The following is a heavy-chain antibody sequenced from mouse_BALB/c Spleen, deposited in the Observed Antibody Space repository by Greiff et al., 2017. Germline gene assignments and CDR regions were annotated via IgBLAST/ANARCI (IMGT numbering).Heavy chain of an antibody. CDR3: ARHAGGFDY. V-gene: IGHV5-6*01. CDR2: ISSGGSYT. Sequence: EVQGVESGGDLVKPGGSLKLSCAASGFTFSSYGMSWVRQTPDKRLEWVATISSGGSYTYYPDSVKGRFTISRDNAKNTLYLQMSSLKSEDTAMYYCARHAGGFDYWGQGTTLTVSS. CDR1: GFTFSSYG. J-gene: IGHJ2*01.